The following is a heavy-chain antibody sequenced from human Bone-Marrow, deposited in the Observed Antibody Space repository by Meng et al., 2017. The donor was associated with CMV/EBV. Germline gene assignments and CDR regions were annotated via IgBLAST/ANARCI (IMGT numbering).Heavy chain of an antibody. CDR2: IIPHFDTT. Sequence: SVKVSCKVSGGTLTNYAIGWVRQVPGQGLEWMGGIIPHFDTTTYAQKFQGRVSITIDDSTKTAYMELRSLRSEDTAVYYCARGEQLLVQAGYYFDYWGQGTRVTGYS. D-gene: IGHD1-26*01. CDR1: GGTLTNYA. V-gene: IGHV1-69*05. CDR3: ARGEQLLVQAGYYFDY. J-gene: IGHJ4*02.